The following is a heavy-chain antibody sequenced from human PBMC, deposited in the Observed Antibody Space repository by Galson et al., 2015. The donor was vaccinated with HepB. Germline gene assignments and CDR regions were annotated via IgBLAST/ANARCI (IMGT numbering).Heavy chain of an antibody. Sequence: SLRLSCAVSGFNVDDDWMSWVRQAPGKGLEWVGRIRSKSDGGETKHAAPVKGSFTISRADLTNTMSLKMMSLKIEDTAVYYCSTVATISGVMRDYWGQGTLVTVSS. V-gene: IGHV3-15*01. CDR1: GFNVDDDW. D-gene: IGHD3-3*01. CDR3: STVATISGVMRDY. J-gene: IGHJ4*02. CDR2: IRSKSDGGET.